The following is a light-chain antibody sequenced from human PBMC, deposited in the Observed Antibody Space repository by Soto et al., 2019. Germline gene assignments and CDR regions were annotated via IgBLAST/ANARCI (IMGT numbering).Light chain of an antibody. V-gene: IGKV3-15*01. CDR1: QSVSSS. CDR3: QQYNNWLYT. Sequence: EIVMTQSPATLSVSPGERATLSCRASQSVSSSLAWYQQKPGQAPRLLFYGASTRATGVPARFSGSGSGTEFTLTISSLQSEDLALYYCQQYNNWLYTFGQGTKLEIK. J-gene: IGKJ2*01. CDR2: GAS.